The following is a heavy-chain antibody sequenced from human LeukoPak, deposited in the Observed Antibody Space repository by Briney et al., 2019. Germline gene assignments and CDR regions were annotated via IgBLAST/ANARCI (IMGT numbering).Heavy chain of an antibody. J-gene: IGHJ4*02. D-gene: IGHD3-10*01. V-gene: IGHV1-8*01. Sequence: GASVKVSCKASGYTFTSYDINWVRQAAGQGLEWMGWMNPNSGNTGYAQKFQGRVTMTRNTSISTAYMELSSLRSDDTAVYYCARDLVLMVRGVISDYWGQGTLVTGSS. CDR2: MNPNSGNT. CDR1: GYTFTSYD. CDR3: ARDLVLMVRGVISDY.